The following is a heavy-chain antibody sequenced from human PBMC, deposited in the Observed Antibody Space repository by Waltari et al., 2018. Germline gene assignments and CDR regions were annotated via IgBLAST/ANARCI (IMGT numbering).Heavy chain of an antibody. CDR3: AKSLDTSFSH. V-gene: IGHV1-2*02. Sequence: QVQLVQSGAEVKKPGASVKVSCKASGYTFTGHYMHWVRQAPGQGLEWMGWLDPDSGPTDYAQRFQGRVTMTRDRSISTAYMELSRLRSDDTAVYYCAKSLDTSFSHWGQGALVTVSS. CDR1: GYTFTGHY. CDR2: LDPDSGPT. J-gene: IGHJ4*02. D-gene: IGHD3-3*01.